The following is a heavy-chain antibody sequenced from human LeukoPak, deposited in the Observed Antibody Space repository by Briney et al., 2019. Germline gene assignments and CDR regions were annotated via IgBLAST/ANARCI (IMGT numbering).Heavy chain of an antibody. CDR1: GFTFSSYR. J-gene: IGHJ4*02. CDR2: INSDGNST. CDR3: ASLYSGYERKPDY. V-gene: IGHV3-74*01. Sequence: GGSLRLSCAASGFTFSSYRMHWVRQAPGKGLMWVSRINSDGNSTSYADSVKGRFIISRDSAKNTLYLQMNSLRAGDTAVYYCASLYSGYERKPDYWGQGTLVTVSS. D-gene: IGHD5-12*01.